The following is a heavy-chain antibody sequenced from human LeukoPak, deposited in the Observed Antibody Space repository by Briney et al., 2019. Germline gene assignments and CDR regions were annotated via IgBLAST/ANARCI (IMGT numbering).Heavy chain of an antibody. V-gene: IGHV3-74*01. J-gene: IGHJ3*01. CDR1: GFTFDNPF. Sequence: PGGSLTLSYALSGFTFDNPFMLCLRQAPGKGLLWVSRINPDGTTTYHADSVKGRFTVFRDNAYNALYLQMHNLRVEATALYYFTRGVSIVHDTFIVCGEGSLVTVSS. D-gene: IGHD1-26*01. CDR2: INPDGTTT. CDR3: TRGVSIVHDTFIV.